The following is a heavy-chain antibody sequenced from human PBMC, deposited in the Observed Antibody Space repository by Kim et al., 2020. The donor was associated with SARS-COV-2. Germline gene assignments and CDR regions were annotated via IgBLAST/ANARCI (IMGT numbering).Heavy chain of an antibody. J-gene: IGHJ4*02. V-gene: IGHV4-34*01. D-gene: IGHD3-10*01. CDR2: INHSGST. CDR1: GGSFSGYY. Sequence: SETLSLTCAVYGGSFSGYYWSWIRQPPGKGLEWIGEINHSGSTNYNPSLKSRVTISVDTSKNQFSLKLSSVTAADTAVYYCARAGRGPPGLYYGSGSATTHFDYWGQGTLVTVSS. CDR3: ARAGRGPPGLYYGSGSATTHFDY.